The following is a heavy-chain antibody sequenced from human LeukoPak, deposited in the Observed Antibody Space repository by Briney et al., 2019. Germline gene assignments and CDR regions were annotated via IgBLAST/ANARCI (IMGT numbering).Heavy chain of an antibody. Sequence: GGSLRLSCAASGFTFSSYAMSWVRQAPGKGLEWVSAISSSGGSTYYADSVKGRFTISRDNSKNTLYLQMNSLRAEDTAVYYCAKAPNYYDSSGYPNWFDPWGQGTLVTVSS. CDR2: ISSSGGST. CDR1: GFTFSSYA. D-gene: IGHD3-22*01. CDR3: AKAPNYYDSSGYPNWFDP. V-gene: IGHV3-23*01. J-gene: IGHJ5*02.